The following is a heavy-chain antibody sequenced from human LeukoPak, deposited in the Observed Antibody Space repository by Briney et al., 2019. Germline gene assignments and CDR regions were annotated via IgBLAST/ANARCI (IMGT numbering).Heavy chain of an antibody. CDR2: IYTDGGT. D-gene: IGHD1-26*01. V-gene: IGHV4-4*07. CDR3: ARRVSEVAPTLRNGENWFDP. J-gene: IGHJ5*02. Sequence: SETLSLTCSASGGSISGYYWNWIRQPAGKGLEWIGRIYTDGGTLYNPSLKSRVTMSVDTSKNQFSLKLTSVTAADTAVYYCARRVSEVAPTLRNGENWFDPWGQGTLVTVSS. CDR1: GGSISGYY.